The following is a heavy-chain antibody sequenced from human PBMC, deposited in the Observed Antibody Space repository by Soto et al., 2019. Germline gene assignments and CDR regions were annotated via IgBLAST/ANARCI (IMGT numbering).Heavy chain of an antibody. V-gene: IGHV3-30-3*01. CDR2: ISYNGDIK. J-gene: IGHJ4*02. CDR3: ARGRGQCNGGTCDFDY. CDR1: GFTFSSYP. D-gene: IGHD2-15*01. Sequence: QVQLVESGGGVVQTGRSLRLSCAASGFTFSSYPMHWVRQAPGRGLEWVAVISYNGDIKYYADSVRGRFTISRDNSKNTLYVQMNSLRAGETAVYYCARGRGQCNGGTCDFDYWGQGTLVTVSS.